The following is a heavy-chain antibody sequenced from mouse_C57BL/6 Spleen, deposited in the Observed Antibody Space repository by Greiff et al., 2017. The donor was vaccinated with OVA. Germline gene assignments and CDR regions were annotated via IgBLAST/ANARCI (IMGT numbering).Heavy chain of an antibody. CDR3: ARGRQLTLYFDY. D-gene: IGHD3-2*02. V-gene: IGHV1-82*01. CDR2: IYPGDGDT. CDR1: GYAFSSSW. J-gene: IGHJ2*01. Sequence: VQLQQSGPELVKPGASVKISRKASGYAFSSSWMNWVKQRPGKGLEWIGRIYPGDGDTNYNGKFKGKATLTADKSSSTAYMQLSSLTSEDSAVYFCARGRQLTLYFDYWGQGTTLTVSS.